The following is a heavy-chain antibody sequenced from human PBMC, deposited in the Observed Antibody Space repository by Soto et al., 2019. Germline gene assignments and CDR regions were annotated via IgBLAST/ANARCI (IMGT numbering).Heavy chain of an antibody. J-gene: IGHJ4*02. Sequence: SVKVSCKASGGTSSRYTISWVRQAPGQGLEWMGRIIPMHDKANYAQKFQGRVTITMDESTSTAYMELSSLRSEDTAVYYCARDMSPAARYCSSTSCPLYWGQGTLVTVSS. V-gene: IGHV1-69*16. CDR3: ARDMSPAARYCSSTSCPLY. CDR1: GGTSSRYT. CDR2: IIPMHDKA. D-gene: IGHD2-2*01.